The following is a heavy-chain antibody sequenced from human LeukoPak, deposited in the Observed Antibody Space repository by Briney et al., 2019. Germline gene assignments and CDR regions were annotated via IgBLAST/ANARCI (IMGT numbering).Heavy chain of an antibody. V-gene: IGHV3-30*18. CDR1: GFTFSSYG. J-gene: IGHJ6*02. CDR2: ISYDGSNK. Sequence: GGSLRLSCAASGFTFSSYGMHWVRQAPGKGLEWVAVISYDGSNKYYADSVKDRFTISRDNSKNTLYLQMNSLRAEDTAVYYCAKDWRLDVWGQGTTVTVSS. CDR3: AKDWRLDV. D-gene: IGHD3-3*01.